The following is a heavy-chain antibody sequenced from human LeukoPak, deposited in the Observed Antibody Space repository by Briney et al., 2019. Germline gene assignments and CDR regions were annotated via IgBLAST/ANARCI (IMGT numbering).Heavy chain of an antibody. CDR2: INPSGGST. D-gene: IGHD2-2*01. V-gene: IGHV1-46*01. J-gene: IGHJ4*02. CDR3: ARGPHQHSDS. CDR1: GYTFTSYY. Sequence: GASVKVSFKASGYTFTSYYMHWVRQAPGQGLEWMGIINPSGGSTSYAQKFQGRVTVTSDTSTSTVHMELSSLRSDDSAVYYCARGPHQHSDSWGQGTLVSVSS.